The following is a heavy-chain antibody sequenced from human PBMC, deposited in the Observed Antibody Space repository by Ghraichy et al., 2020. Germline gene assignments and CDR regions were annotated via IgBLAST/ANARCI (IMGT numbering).Heavy chain of an antibody. CDR3: ANWNYS. CDR1: GFTFDDYA. V-gene: IGHV3-9*01. CDR2: ISWNSGSI. J-gene: IGHJ4*02. Sequence: GGSLRLSCAASGFTFDDYAMHWVRQAPGKGLEWVSGISWNSGSIGYADSVKGRFTISRDNAKNSLSLQMNSLRAEETALYYCANWNYSWGQGTLVTVSS. D-gene: IGHD1-7*01.